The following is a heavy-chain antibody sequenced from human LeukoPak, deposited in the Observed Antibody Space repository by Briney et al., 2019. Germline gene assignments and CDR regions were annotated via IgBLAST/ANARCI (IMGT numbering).Heavy chain of an antibody. J-gene: IGHJ4*02. CDR2: ISGSGGST. CDR3: AKEQQLWLLGYFDY. CDR1: GXTFSSYS. V-gene: IGHV3-23*01. Sequence: PGGSLRLSCAASGXTFSSYSMNWVRQAPGKGLEWVSTISGSGGSTDYAESVKGRFTISRDNSKNTLYLQMNSLRAEDTAVYYCAKEQQLWLLGYFDYWGQGALVTVSS. D-gene: IGHD5-18*01.